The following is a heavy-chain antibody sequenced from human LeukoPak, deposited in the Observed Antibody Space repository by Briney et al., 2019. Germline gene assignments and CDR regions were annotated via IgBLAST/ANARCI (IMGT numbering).Heavy chain of an antibody. CDR3: ARRALGTTTVDAKYYYMDV. J-gene: IGHJ6*03. Sequence: GGSLRLSCAASGFPFSACSMTWVRQAPGKGLEWVSLITSTSTYKYYADSVKGRFTVSGDNAKNSLYLQMDSLRAEDTAVYFCARRALGTTTVDAKYYYMDVWGKGTTVTVSS. D-gene: IGHD1-26*01. V-gene: IGHV3-21*01. CDR2: ITSTSTYK. CDR1: GFPFSACS.